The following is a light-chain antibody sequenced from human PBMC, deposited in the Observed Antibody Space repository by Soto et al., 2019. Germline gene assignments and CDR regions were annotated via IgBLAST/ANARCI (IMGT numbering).Light chain of an antibody. CDR2: WAS. Sequence: DIVMTQSPDSLAVSLGERATINCKSSQSVLYSSNNKNYLAWYQQKPGQPPKLLIYWASTRESGVPDRFSGRGSGTYFPLPISTRRAKVGEFYYCKKYYGPPYTLGRGPKLEI. CDR1: QSVLYSSNNKNY. J-gene: IGKJ2*01. V-gene: IGKV4-1*01. CDR3: KKYYGPPYT.